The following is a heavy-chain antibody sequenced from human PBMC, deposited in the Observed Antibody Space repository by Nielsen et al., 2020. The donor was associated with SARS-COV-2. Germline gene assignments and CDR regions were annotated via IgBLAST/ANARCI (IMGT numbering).Heavy chain of an antibody. CDR2: IYSGGST. CDR3: ARETYYYGSGRGGGMDV. CDR1: GFTVSSNY. D-gene: IGHD3-10*01. Sequence: LSLTCAASGFTVSSNYMSWVRQAPGKGLEWVSVIYSGGSTYYADSVKGRFTISRDNSKNTLYLQMNSLRAEDTAVYYCARETYYYGSGRGGGMDVWGQGTTVTVSS. V-gene: IGHV3-53*01. J-gene: IGHJ6*02.